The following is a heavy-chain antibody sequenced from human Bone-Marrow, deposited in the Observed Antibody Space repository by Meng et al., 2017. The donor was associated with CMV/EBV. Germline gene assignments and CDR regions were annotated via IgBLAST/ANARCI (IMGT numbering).Heavy chain of an antibody. V-gene: IGHV1-8*01. J-gene: IGHJ6*02. CDR2: MNPNSGNT. Sequence: ASVKVSCKASGYTFTSYDINWVRQATGQGLEWMGWMNPNSGNTGYAQKFQGRVTMTRNTSISTAYMELSSLRSEDTAVYYCARWEYSSSWYVGYYYYGMDVWGQGTTVTVSS. CDR1: GYTFTSYD. D-gene: IGHD6-13*01. CDR3: ARWEYSSSWYVGYYYYGMDV.